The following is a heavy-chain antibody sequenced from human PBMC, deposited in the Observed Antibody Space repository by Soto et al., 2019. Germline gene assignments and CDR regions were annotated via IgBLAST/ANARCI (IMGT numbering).Heavy chain of an antibody. D-gene: IGHD3-3*01. CDR2: ISGSGGST. J-gene: IGHJ4*02. CDR1: GFTFSSYA. V-gene: IGHV3-23*01. Sequence: PGGSLRLSFAASGFTFSSYAMSWVRQAPGKGLEWVSAISGSGGSTYYADSVKGRFTISRDNSKNTLYLQMNSLRAEDTAVYYCAKGYDFWSGYYYPFYXWGQGTLVTVSX. CDR3: AKGYDFWSGYYYPFYX.